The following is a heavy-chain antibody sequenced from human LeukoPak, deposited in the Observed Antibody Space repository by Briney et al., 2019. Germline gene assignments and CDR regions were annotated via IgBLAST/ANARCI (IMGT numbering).Heavy chain of an antibody. CDR1: GFTFSSYA. CDR3: ARVIIVGATGI. CDR2: ISSGGSTV. V-gene: IGHV3-48*03. D-gene: IGHD1-26*01. J-gene: IGHJ3*02. Sequence: GGSLRLSCAPSGFTFSSYAMSWVRQAPGKGLEWVSYISSGGSTVYYADSVKGRFTISRDNAKNSLYLQMNSLRAEDTAVYYCARVIIVGATGIWGQGTMVTVSS.